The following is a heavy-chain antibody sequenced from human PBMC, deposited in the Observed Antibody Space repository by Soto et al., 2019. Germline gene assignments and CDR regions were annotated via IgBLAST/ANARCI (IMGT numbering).Heavy chain of an antibody. D-gene: IGHD3-9*01. J-gene: IGHJ5*02. CDR2: ISSDGDIT. Sequence: GGSLRLSCSASGFTFSEYSMHWVRQAPGKGLQYVSTISSDGDITYYADSVKGRFTVSRDNSKNTLYLQMNSLRPEDTAVYYCVKVSTFYDILTGYYSTNFFDPWGQGTLVTVSS. V-gene: IGHV3-64D*06. CDR3: VKVSTFYDILTGYYSTNFFDP. CDR1: GFTFSEYS.